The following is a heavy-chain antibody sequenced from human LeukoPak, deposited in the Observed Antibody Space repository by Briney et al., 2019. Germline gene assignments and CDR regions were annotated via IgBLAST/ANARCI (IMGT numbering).Heavy chain of an antibody. CDR2: IRSKAYGGTT. J-gene: IGHJ5*02. Sequence: GGSLRLSCTAPGFTFGDYAMSWVRQAPGKGLERVGFIRSKAYGGTTEYAASVKGRFTISRDDSKSIAYLQMNSLKTEDTAVYYCTRAGYYYDCSVLFCGNWFDPWGQGTLVTVSS. CDR1: GFTFGDYA. D-gene: IGHD3-22*01. CDR3: TRAGYYYDCSVLFCGNWFDP. V-gene: IGHV3-49*04.